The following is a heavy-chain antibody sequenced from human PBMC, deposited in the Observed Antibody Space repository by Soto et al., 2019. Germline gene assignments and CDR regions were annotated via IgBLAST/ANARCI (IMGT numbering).Heavy chain of an antibody. CDR1: GGSISSGGYY. D-gene: IGHD3-10*01. V-gene: IGHV4-31*03. CDR3: ARDEGKYGSGSSAID. CDR2: IYYSGST. J-gene: IGHJ4*02. Sequence: QVQLQESGPGLVKPSQTLSLTCTVSGGSISSGGYYWSWIRQHPGKGLEWIGYIYYSGSTYYNQSLKSRVTISLDTSKHQSSLKLSSVTAADTAVYYWARDEGKYGSGSSAIDWGQGTLFTFSS.